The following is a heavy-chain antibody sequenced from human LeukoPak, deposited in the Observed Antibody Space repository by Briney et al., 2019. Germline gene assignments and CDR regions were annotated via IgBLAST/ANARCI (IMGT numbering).Heavy chain of an antibody. CDR3: ARHYDNDSYYYAHFDY. Sequence: SETLSLTCTVSGCSISSYYWSWIRQPPGKGLEWIGYIYYRSTNYNPSLKSRVTISIDTSKNQLSLKLSSVTAADTAVYYCARHYDNDSYYYAHFDYWGQGTLVTVSS. D-gene: IGHD3-22*01. V-gene: IGHV4-59*08. CDR2: IYYRST. CDR1: GCSISSYY. J-gene: IGHJ4*01.